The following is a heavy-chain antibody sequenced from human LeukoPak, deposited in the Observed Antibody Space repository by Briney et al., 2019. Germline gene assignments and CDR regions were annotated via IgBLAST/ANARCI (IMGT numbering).Heavy chain of an antibody. J-gene: IGHJ4*02. V-gene: IGHV3-23*01. CDR3: AKDSEDKWFGEFRTDY. CDR2: ITGSGGTI. Sequence: GGSLRLSCAASGFTFSSYEMNWVRQAPGKGLEWVSYITGSGGTIYYADSVKGRFTISRDNSKNTLYLQMNSLRAEDTAVYYCAKDSEDKWFGEFRTDYWGQGTLVTVSS. D-gene: IGHD3-10*01. CDR1: GFTFSSYE.